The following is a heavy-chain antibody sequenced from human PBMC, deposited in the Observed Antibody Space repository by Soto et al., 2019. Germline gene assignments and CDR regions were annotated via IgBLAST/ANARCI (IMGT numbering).Heavy chain of an antibody. CDR2: IYYSGST. V-gene: IGHV4-39*01. CDR3: VRGGGIAARPVDY. J-gene: IGHJ4*02. CDR1: GGSISSSSYY. Sequence: SETLSLTCTFSGGSISSSSYYLGWIRQPPGKGLEWIGSIYYSGSTYYNPSLKSRVTISVDTSKNQFSLKLSSVTAADTAVYYCVRGGGIAARPVDYWGQGTLVTVSS. D-gene: IGHD6-6*01.